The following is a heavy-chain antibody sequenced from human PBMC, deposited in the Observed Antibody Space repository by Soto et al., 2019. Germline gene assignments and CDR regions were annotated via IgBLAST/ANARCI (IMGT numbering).Heavy chain of an antibody. D-gene: IGHD6-6*01. CDR2: IYPGDSDT. V-gene: IGHV5-51*01. CDR1: GYSFTSYW. CDR3: ARARAARAFYYCYGMDV. Sequence: RGESLKISCKGSGYSFTSYWIGWVRQMPGKGLEWMGIIYPGDSDTRYSPSFQGQVTISADKSISTAYLQWSSLKASDTAMYYCARARAARAFYYCYGMDVWGQGTTVTVSS. J-gene: IGHJ6*02.